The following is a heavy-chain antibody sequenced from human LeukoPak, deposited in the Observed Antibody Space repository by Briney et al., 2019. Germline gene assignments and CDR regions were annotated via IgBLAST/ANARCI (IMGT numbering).Heavy chain of an antibody. Sequence: PSETLSLTCTVSGGSTSSTIYYWGWIRQPPGKGLEWIGSIHYSGSTYYNPSLKSRVTISVDTSKNQFSLKLSSVTAADTAVYYCARQDIVVVPAAILNWFDPWGQGTLVTVSS. D-gene: IGHD2-2*02. CDR3: ARQDIVVVPAAILNWFDP. CDR2: IHYSGST. CDR1: GGSTSSTIYY. J-gene: IGHJ5*02. V-gene: IGHV4-39*01.